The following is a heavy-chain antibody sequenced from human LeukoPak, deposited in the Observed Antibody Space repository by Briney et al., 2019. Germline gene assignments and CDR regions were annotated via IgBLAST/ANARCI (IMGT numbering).Heavy chain of an antibody. Sequence: GGSLRLSCAASGLTFSSYSMNWVRQAPGKGLEWVSSISSSSSYIYYADSVKGRFTISRDNAKNSLYLQMNSLRAEDTAVYYCAREVNYDFWSGYYLNYYYYYMDVWGKGTTVTVSS. V-gene: IGHV3-21*01. CDR3: AREVNYDFWSGYYLNYYYYYMDV. CDR2: ISSSSSYI. J-gene: IGHJ6*03. CDR1: GLTFSSYS. D-gene: IGHD3-3*01.